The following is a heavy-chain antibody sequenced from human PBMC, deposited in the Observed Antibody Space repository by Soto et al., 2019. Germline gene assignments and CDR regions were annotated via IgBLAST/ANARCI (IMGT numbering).Heavy chain of an antibody. CDR2: VNSGGTTK. Sequence: GGSLRLSCAASGFNFSAYSRNWVRQAPGKGLEWVSYVNSGGTTKYYAGSVKGRFTISRDNAQNSLYLQMNSLRAEDTAIYYCARMSSSVSPGCWGQGSLVTVSS. V-gene: IGHV3-48*01. CDR1: GFNFSAYS. D-gene: IGHD2-2*01. J-gene: IGHJ4*02. CDR3: ARMSSSVSPGC.